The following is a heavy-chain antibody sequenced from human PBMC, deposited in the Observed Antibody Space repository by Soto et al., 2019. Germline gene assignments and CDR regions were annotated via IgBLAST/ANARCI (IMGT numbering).Heavy chain of an antibody. CDR2: IYPGYSDI. CDR1: GYSFADSW. D-gene: IGHD2-15*01. J-gene: IGHJ4*02. V-gene: IGHV5-51*01. CDR3: SRPPGSGTSFAN. Sequence: GESLKISCQGSGYSFADSWIGWVRQVPGRGLEWVGIIYPGYSDIRYRPSFQGRVTISADKSVNTAYLQWSSLRASDTAIYYCSRPPGSGTSFANWGQGTPVTVSS.